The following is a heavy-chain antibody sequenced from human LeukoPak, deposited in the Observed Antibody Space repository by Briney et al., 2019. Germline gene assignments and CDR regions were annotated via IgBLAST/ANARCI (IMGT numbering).Heavy chain of an antibody. CDR3: ARAYITIFGVAKDAFDI. CDR1: GYTFTGYY. D-gene: IGHD3-3*01. V-gene: IGHV1-2*02. CDR2: INPNSGGT. Sequence: ASVKVSCKASGYTFTGYYMHWVRQAPGQGLEWMGWINPNSGGTNYAQKFQGRVTMTRDTSISTAYMELSRLRSDDTAVYYCARAYITIFGVAKDAFDIWGQGTMVTVSS. J-gene: IGHJ3*02.